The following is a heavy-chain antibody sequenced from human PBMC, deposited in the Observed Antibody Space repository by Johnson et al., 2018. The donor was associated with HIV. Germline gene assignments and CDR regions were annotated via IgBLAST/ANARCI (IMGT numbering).Heavy chain of an antibody. D-gene: IGHD6-19*01. CDR1: GFTFDDYG. J-gene: IGHJ3*02. Sequence: VQLVESGGGVVRPGGSLRLSCAASGFTFDDYGMSWVRQAPGKGLEWVSGIYWNGGRTAYADSVKGRFTISRDNAKNSLYLQMNNLRAEDTAVYYCARVPSSGWYVAFDMWGQGTMVTVAS. CDR3: ARVPSSGWYVAFDM. V-gene: IGHV3-20*04. CDR2: IYWNGGRT.